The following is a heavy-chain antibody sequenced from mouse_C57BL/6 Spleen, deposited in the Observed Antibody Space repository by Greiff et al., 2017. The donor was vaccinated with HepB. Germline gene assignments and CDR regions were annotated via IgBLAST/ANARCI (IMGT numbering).Heavy chain of an antibody. J-gene: IGHJ3*01. CDR1: GYTFTSYW. Sequence: QVQLQQPGAELVKPGASVKLSCKASGYTFTSYWMQWVKQRPGQGLEWIGEIDPSDSYTNYNQKFKGKATLTVDTSSSTAYMQLSSLTSEDSAFYYCARSPGAWFAYWGQGTLVTVSA. CDR2: IDPSDSYT. CDR3: ARSPGAWFAY. V-gene: IGHV1-50*01.